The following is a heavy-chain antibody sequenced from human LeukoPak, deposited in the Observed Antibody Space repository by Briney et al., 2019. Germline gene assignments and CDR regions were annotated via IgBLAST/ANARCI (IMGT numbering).Heavy chain of an antibody. J-gene: IGHJ3*02. CDR3: AASALGDAFDI. V-gene: IGHV1-69*05. Sequence: VASVKVSCKASGGPFSSFVSSWWGQPPGQGLEWMGGIIPIFGTANYAQKFQGRVTITTDESTSTAYMELSSLRSEDTAVYYCAASALGDAFDIWGQGTMVTVSS. D-gene: IGHD3-3*01. CDR1: GGPFSSFV. CDR2: IIPIFGTA.